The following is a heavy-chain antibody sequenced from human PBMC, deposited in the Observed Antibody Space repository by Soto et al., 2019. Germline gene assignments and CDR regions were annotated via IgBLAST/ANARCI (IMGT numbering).Heavy chain of an antibody. CDR1: GYTFTSYG. Sequence: ASGKVSCKASGYTFTSYGISWVRQAPGQGLEWMGWISAYNGNTNYAQKLQGRGTMTTDTSTSTAYMELRSLRSDDTAVYYCAREGYGDGAFDIWGQGTMVTVSS. CDR3: AREGYGDGAFDI. CDR2: ISAYNGNT. J-gene: IGHJ3*02. V-gene: IGHV1-18*01. D-gene: IGHD4-17*01.